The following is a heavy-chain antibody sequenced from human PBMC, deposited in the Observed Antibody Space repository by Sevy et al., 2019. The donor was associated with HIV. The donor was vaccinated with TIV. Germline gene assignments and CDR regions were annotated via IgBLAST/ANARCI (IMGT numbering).Heavy chain of an antibody. CDR2: INHSGST. Sequence: SETLSLTCAVYGGSFSGYYWSWIRQPPGKGLQWIGEINHSGSTNYNPSLKSRVTISVDTSKNQFSLKLSSVTAADTAVYYCARGRSGSYAYWGQGTLVTVSS. D-gene: IGHD1-26*01. CDR3: ARGRSGSYAY. V-gene: IGHV4-34*01. J-gene: IGHJ4*02. CDR1: GGSFSGYY.